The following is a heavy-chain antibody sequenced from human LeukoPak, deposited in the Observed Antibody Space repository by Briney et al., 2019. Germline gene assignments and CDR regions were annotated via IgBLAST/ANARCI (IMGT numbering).Heavy chain of an antibody. D-gene: IGHD1-26*01. V-gene: IGHV1-24*01. Sequence: ASVKVSCKVSGYTLTELSIHWVRQAPGKGLEWMGGIDPDDGETIYSPKFQGRVTMTEDTSTDTAHLVQSGLRSEDTAVYFCAAVSGSYTLLDCWGQGTPVTVSS. CDR2: IDPDDGET. CDR3: AAVSGSYTLLDC. J-gene: IGHJ4*02. CDR1: GYTLTELS.